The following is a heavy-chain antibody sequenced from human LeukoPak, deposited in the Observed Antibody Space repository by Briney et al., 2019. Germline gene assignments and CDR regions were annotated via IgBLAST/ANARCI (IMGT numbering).Heavy chain of an antibody. D-gene: IGHD6-19*01. Sequence: SVKVSCKASGGTFSSYAISWVRQAPGQGLEWMGGIIPIFGTANYAQKFQGRVTITADKSTSTAYMELSSLRSEDTALYYCAKDQSSGWPNYFDYWGQGTLVTVSS. CDR2: IIPIFGTA. CDR1: GGTFSSYA. V-gene: IGHV1-69*06. J-gene: IGHJ4*02. CDR3: AKDQSSGWPNYFDY.